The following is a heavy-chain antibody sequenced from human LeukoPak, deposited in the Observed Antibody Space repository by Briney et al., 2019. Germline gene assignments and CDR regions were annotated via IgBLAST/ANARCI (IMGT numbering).Heavy chain of an antibody. CDR2: TKQDGTEK. Sequence: GALRPSCAASGFNLKSHWMTWVRQAPGKGLEGGATTKQDGTEKHYVDSVKGRFTISRDNAKNSLYLQMDSLRAEDTAVYYCARDKPAIGGTGSHFDYWGQGTLVAVSS. CDR3: ARDKPAIGGTGSHFDY. J-gene: IGHJ4*02. CDR1: GFNLKSHW. V-gene: IGHV3-7*01. D-gene: IGHD1-1*01.